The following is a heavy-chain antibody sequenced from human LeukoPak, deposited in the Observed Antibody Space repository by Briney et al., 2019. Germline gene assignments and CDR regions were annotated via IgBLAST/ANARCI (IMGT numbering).Heavy chain of an antibody. Sequence: PSETLSLTCTVSGGSISSYYWSWIRQPPGKGLEWIGEINHSGSTNYNPSLKSRVTISVDTSKNQFSLKLSSVTAADTAVYYCARTSGSYYFDYWGQGTLVTVSS. CDR3: ARTSGSYYFDY. J-gene: IGHJ4*02. D-gene: IGHD1-26*01. V-gene: IGHV4-34*01. CDR1: GGSISSYY. CDR2: INHSGST.